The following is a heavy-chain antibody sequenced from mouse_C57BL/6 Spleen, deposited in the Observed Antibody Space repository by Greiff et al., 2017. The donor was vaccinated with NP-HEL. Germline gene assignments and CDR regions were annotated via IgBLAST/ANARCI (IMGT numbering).Heavy chain of an antibody. V-gene: IGHV5-9-1*02. D-gene: IGHD1-1*01. CDR1: GFTFSSYA. CDR3: TRADYYGRGDVDV. Sequence: EVKLVESGEGLVKPGGSLKLSCAASGFTFSSYAMSWVRQTPEKRLEWVAYISSGGDYIYYADTVKGRFTISRDNARNTLYLQMSSLKSEDTAMYYWTRADYYGRGDVDVWGTGTTVTVSS. CDR2: ISSGGDYI. J-gene: IGHJ1*03.